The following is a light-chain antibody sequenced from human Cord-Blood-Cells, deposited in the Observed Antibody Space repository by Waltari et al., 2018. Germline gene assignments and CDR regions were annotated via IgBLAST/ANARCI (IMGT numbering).Light chain of an antibody. V-gene: IGLV2-23*01. J-gene: IGLJ2*01. CDR3: CSYAGSSSVV. CDR2: EGS. Sequence: GSPGQSITISCTGTSSDVGSYNLVSWYQQHPGKAPKLMIYEGSKRPSGVSNRFSGSKSGNTASLTISGLQAEDEADYYCCSYAGSSSVVFGGGTKLTVL. CDR1: SSDVGSYNL.